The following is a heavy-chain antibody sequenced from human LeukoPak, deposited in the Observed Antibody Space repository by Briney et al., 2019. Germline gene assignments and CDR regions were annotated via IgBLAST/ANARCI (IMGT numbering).Heavy chain of an antibody. CDR2: IIPIFGTA. V-gene: IGHV1-69*01. CDR1: GGTFSSYA. CDR3: ARDLKFGDYDPLTHWFDP. J-gene: IGHJ5*02. Sequence: SVKVSCKASGGTFSSYAISWVRQAPGQGLEWMGGIIPIFGTANYAQKFRGRVTITADESTSTAYMELSSLRSEDTAVYYCARDLKFGDYDPLTHWFDPWGQGTLVTVSS. D-gene: IGHD3-16*01.